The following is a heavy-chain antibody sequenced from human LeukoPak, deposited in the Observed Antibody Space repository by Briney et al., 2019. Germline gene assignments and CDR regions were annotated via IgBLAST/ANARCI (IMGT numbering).Heavy chain of an antibody. CDR2: INPNSGGT. CDR1: GYTFTGYY. Sequence: GASVKVSCKASGYTFTGYYMHWVRQAPGQGLEWMGWINPNSGGTNYAQKFQGRVTMTRDTSTSTVYMELSSLRSEDTAVYYCARDRPPDYYGSGSYPRYIFDYWGQGTLVTVSS. D-gene: IGHD3-10*01. CDR3: ARDRPPDYYGSGSYPRYIFDY. J-gene: IGHJ4*02. V-gene: IGHV1-2*02.